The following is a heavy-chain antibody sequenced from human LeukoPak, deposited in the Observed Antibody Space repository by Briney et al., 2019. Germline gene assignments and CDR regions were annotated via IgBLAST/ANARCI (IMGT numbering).Heavy chain of an antibody. J-gene: IGHJ4*02. CDR3: ARGLWGDYGDYGLSPYYFDY. CDR1: GASISSYY. D-gene: IGHD4-17*01. V-gene: IGHV4-59*08. CDR2: MYNSGDT. Sequence: SETLSFTCTVSGASISSYYWSWIRQPPGKGLEWIGYMYNSGDTNYNPSLKSRVTISVDTSKNQFSLKLTSVTAADTAVYYCARGLWGDYGDYGLSPYYFDYWGQGTLVTVSS.